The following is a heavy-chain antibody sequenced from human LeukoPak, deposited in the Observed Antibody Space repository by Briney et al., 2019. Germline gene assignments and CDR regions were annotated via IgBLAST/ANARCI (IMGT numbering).Heavy chain of an antibody. CDR2: INWNGGST. Sequence: GGSLRLSCAASGFTFDDYGMSWVRQAPGKGLEWVSGINWNGGSTGYADSVKGRFTISRDNAKNSLYLQMNSLRAEDTALYYCARDQNDYGDYWGAFDIWGQGTMVTVSS. V-gene: IGHV3-20*04. CDR3: ARDQNDYGDYWGAFDI. J-gene: IGHJ3*02. CDR1: GFTFDDYG. D-gene: IGHD4-17*01.